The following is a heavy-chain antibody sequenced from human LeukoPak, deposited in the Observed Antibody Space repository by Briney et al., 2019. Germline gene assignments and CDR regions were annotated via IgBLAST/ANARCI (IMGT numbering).Heavy chain of an antibody. D-gene: IGHD6-13*01. V-gene: IGHV3-15*01. J-gene: IGHJ4*02. CDR1: GFTFNNAW. CDR3: ILASAGPAY. CDR2: IRGKTDGETT. Sequence: GGSLRLSCAASGFTFNNAWMTWVRQAPGKGLEWVGRIRGKTDGETTDYAAPVQGRFTISRDDSEDTLYLQMNSLKTEDTAVYYCILASAGPAYWGQGTLVTVSS.